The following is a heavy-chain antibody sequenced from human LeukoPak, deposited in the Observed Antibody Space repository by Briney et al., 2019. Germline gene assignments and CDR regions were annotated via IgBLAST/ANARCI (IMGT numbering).Heavy chain of an antibody. CDR2: IYYSGST. V-gene: IGHV4-39*07. CDR1: GGSISSSSYY. J-gene: IGHJ4*02. CDR3: ARAMGDSAPLN. Sequence: SETLSLTCTVSGGSISSSSYYWGWIRQPPGKGLEWIGSIYYSGSTYYNPSLKSRVTISVDTSKNQFSLKLSSVTAADTAVYYCARAMGDSAPLNWGQGTLVTVSS. D-gene: IGHD3-22*01.